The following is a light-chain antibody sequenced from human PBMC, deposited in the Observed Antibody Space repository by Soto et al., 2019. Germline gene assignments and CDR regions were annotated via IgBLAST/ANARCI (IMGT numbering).Light chain of an antibody. Sequence: QSVLTQPPSASGTPGQRVTISCSGSSSKIGSNYVYWYQQLPGMAPKLLIYRNNQRPSGVPDRFSGSKSGSSASLAISGLGSEDEADYYCAAWDDSLKGLFGGGTKLTVL. CDR1: SSKIGSNY. CDR2: RNN. CDR3: AAWDDSLKGL. V-gene: IGLV1-47*01. J-gene: IGLJ3*02.